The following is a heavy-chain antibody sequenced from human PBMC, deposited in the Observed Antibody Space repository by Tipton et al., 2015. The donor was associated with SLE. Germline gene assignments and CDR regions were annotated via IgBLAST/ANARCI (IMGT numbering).Heavy chain of an antibody. CDR1: GYTFTAYY. CDR2: INPGGGGT. CDR3: AREAPNTCYFDS. D-gene: IGHD2-8*01. V-gene: IGHV1-46*01. J-gene: IGHJ4*02. Sequence: QLVQSGAEVKKPGASVKVSCKSSGYTFTAYYMHWVRQAPGQGLEWMGIINPGGGGTNYAQKFQGRVTMAMDTSTTTVYMELNSRRSDDTAVYYCAREAPNTCYFDSWGQGTLVTVSS.